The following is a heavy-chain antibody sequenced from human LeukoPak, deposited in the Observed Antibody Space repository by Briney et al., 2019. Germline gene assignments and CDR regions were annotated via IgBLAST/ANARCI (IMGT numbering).Heavy chain of an antibody. J-gene: IGHJ4*02. Sequence: KAGGSLRLSCAASGFTFSSHSMSWVRQAPGKGLEWVSSIDSSSSHIYYADSMEGRFTISRDNAKNSLFLQMNSLRAEDTAVYYCAKDLSPNYYDSSGYDYWRQGTLVTVSS. CDR3: AKDLSPNYYDSSGYDY. CDR1: GFTFSSHS. V-gene: IGHV3-21*01. D-gene: IGHD3-22*01. CDR2: IDSSSSHI.